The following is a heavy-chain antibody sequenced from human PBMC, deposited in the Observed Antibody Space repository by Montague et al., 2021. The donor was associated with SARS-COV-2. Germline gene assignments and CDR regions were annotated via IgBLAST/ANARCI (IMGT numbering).Heavy chain of an antibody. CDR3: AKDATIFWFERGRGTFDH. CDR1: GFTFNNFG. CDR2: ISYDGSIQ. Sequence: SLRLSCAASGFTFNNFGMHWVRQAPGQGLEWVAVISYDGSIQHYADSVKGRFTISRDWNKNTLYLQMSSLRPEDTAVYYCAKDATIFWFERGRGTFDHWGQGTLVAVSS. J-gene: IGHJ4*02. V-gene: IGHV3-30*18. D-gene: IGHD3-10*01.